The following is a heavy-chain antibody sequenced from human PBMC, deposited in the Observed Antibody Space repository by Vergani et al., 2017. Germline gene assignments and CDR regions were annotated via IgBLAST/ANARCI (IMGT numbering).Heavy chain of an antibody. D-gene: IGHD2-8*01. J-gene: IGHJ4*02. CDR2: IKQDGSEK. CDR1: GFTFSSYW. Sequence: EVQLVESGGGLVQPGGSLRLSCAASGFTFSSYWMSWVRQAPGKGLEWVANIKQDGSEKYYVDSVKGRFTISRDNAKNSLYLQMNSLRAEDTAVYYCANQGYCTNGVCHRAFDYWGQGTLVTVSS. V-gene: IGHV3-7*02. CDR3: ANQGYCTNGVCHRAFDY.